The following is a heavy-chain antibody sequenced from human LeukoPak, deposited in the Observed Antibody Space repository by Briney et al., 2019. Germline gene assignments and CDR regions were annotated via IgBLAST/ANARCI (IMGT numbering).Heavy chain of an antibody. V-gene: IGHV1-69*01. CDR3: ARKTRPPTAAPPGFESNYGMDV. CDR2: IIPIFGTA. Sequence: SVKVSCKASGGTFSSYAISWVRQAPGQGLEWMGGIIPIFGTANYAQKFQGRVTITADESTSTAYMELSSLRSEDPAVYYCARKTRPPTAAPPGFESNYGMDVWGKGTRVPVSS. J-gene: IGHJ6*04. D-gene: IGHD1-14*01. CDR1: GGTFSSYA.